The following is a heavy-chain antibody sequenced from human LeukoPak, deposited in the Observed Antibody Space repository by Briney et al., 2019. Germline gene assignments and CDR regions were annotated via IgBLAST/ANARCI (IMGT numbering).Heavy chain of an antibody. J-gene: IGHJ4*02. CDR2: INHSGST. CDR1: GGSFSGYY. D-gene: IGHD3-10*01. Sequence: SETLYLTCAVYGGSFSGYYWSWIRQPPGKGLEWIGEINHSGSTNYNPSLKSRVTISVDTSKNQFSLKLSSVTAADTAVYYCARGGGVGSGGVDYWGQGTLVTVSS. CDR3: ARGGGVGSGGVDY. V-gene: IGHV4-34*01.